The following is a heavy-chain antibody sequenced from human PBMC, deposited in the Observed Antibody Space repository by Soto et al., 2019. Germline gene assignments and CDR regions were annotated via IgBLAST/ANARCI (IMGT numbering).Heavy chain of an antibody. Sequence: PGGSLRLSCAASGFTFSSYGMHWVRQAPGKGLEWVAIISYDGSNKYYVDSVKGRFTISRDNSKNTLYLQMNSLRAEDTAVYYCAKVFYDYIWGTYRSHYYFDYWGQGTLVTVSS. CDR3: AKVFYDYIWGTYRSHYYFDY. CDR1: GFTFSSYG. D-gene: IGHD3-16*02. J-gene: IGHJ4*02. V-gene: IGHV3-30*18. CDR2: ISYDGSNK.